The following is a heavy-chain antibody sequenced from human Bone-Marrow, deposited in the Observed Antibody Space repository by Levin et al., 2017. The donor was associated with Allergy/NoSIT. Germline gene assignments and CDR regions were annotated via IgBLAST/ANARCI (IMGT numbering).Heavy chain of an antibody. CDR1: GYSFTGYY. J-gene: IGHJ5*02. Sequence: AASVKVSCKASGYSFTGYYLHWVRQAPGQGLEWMGRIFPNSGDTDSAQKFQGRITLTRDTSTSTAYLELTRLRSDDTGIYYCAREDCSGGSCERFDPWGQGTLVTVSS. CDR3: AREDCSGGSCERFDP. D-gene: IGHD2-15*01. V-gene: IGHV1-2*05. CDR2: IFPNSGDT.